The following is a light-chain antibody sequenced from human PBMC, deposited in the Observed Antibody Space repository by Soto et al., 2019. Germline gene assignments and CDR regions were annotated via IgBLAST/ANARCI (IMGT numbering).Light chain of an antibody. CDR2: DAS. CDR3: QQYDNLSYT. V-gene: IGKV1-33*01. J-gene: IGKJ2*01. Sequence: DIQMTQSPSSLSASVGDRVTITCQASQDISNYLNWYQQKPGKAPKLLIYDASNLETGVPSRFSGSGSGTDFTFTISSPQPEDIATYYCQQYDNLSYTFGQGTKLEIK. CDR1: QDISNY.